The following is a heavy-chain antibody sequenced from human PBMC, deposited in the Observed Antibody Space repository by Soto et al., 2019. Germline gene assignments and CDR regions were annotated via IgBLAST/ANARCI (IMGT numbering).Heavy chain of an antibody. CDR1: GFTFSSYG. D-gene: IGHD6-13*01. CDR3: AKDPYSSSTKNYYYYGMDV. Sequence: LRLSCAASGFTFSSYGMHWVRQAPGKGLEWVAVISYDGSNKYYADSVKGRFTISRDNSKNTLYLQMNSLRAEDTAVYYCAKDPYSSSTKNYYYYGMDVWGQGTTVTVSS. J-gene: IGHJ6*02. CDR2: ISYDGSNK. V-gene: IGHV3-30*18.